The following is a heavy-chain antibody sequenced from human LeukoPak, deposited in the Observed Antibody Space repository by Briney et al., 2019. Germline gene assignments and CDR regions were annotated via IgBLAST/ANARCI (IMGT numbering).Heavy chain of an antibody. V-gene: IGHV4-4*02. CDR3: ARDRSNYDFWSGYVSGAFDI. CDR2: IYHSGST. CDR1: GGSISSSNW. D-gene: IGHD3-3*01. Sequence: SETLSLTCAVSGGSISSSNWWSWVRQPPGKGLEWIGEIYHSGSTNYNPSLKSRVTISVDKSKNQFSLKLSSVTAADTAVYYCARDRSNYDFWSGYVSGAFDIWGQGTMVTVSS. J-gene: IGHJ3*02.